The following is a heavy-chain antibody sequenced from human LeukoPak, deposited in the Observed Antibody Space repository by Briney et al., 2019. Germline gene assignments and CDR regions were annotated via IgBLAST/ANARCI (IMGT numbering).Heavy chain of an antibody. CDR3: ARDLLRGSISGWY. J-gene: IGHJ4*02. V-gene: IGHV3-53*01. CDR2: IYSGGGT. D-gene: IGHD6-19*01. CDR1: GFTVSSNY. Sequence: GGCLRLSCAASGFTVSSNYMSWVRQAPGKGLEWVSVIYSGGGTYYADSVKGRFTISRDNSKNTVYLQMNSLRAEDTAVYYCARDLLRGSISGWYWGQGTLVTDPS.